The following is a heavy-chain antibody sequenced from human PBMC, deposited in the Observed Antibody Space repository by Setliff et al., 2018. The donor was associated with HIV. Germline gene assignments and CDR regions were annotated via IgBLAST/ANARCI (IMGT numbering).Heavy chain of an antibody. J-gene: IGHJ4*02. D-gene: IGHD3-3*01. CDR2: IIPSSGGT. CDR1: GYTFTSYA. V-gene: IGHV1-69*10. CDR3: ARVRERVTIFGVVRDFDS. Sequence: ASVKVSCKASGYTFTSYAIHWVRQAPGQGLEWMGRIIPSSGGTNFAQKFQGRVTITADKSTSTAYMELSSLRSEDTAVYYCARVRERVTIFGVVRDFDSWGQGTLVTVSS.